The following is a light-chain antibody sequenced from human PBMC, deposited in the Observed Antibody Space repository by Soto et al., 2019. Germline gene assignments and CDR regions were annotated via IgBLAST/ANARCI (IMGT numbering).Light chain of an antibody. Sequence: QSVLTQPASVSGSPGQSITISCTGTSSDVGGYNYVSWYQQHPGKAPKLMIYEVSNRPSGVSDRFSGSKSGNTASLTISGLQGEDEADYYCSSYTSNNTVVFGGGTKLTVL. CDR1: SSDVGGYNY. CDR3: SSYTSNNTVV. V-gene: IGLV2-14*01. J-gene: IGLJ2*01. CDR2: EVS.